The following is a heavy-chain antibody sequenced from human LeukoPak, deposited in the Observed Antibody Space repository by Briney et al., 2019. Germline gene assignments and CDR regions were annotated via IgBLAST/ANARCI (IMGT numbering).Heavy chain of an antibody. V-gene: IGHV1-18*01. CDR2: ISGYNGNT. CDR1: DYTFTSYG. J-gene: IGHJ3*02. Sequence: GASVKVSCKASDYTFTSYGIGWVRQAHGQGLEWMGWISGYNGNTNHAQKLQGRVTMTTDTSTSTAYMELRSLRSDDTAVYYCARDKAVADSGWAFDIWGQGTMVTVSS. D-gene: IGHD6-19*01. CDR3: ARDKAVADSGWAFDI.